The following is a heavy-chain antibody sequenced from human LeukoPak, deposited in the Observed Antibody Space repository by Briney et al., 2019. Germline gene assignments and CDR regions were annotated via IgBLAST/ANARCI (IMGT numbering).Heavy chain of an antibody. Sequence: GGSLRLSCAASGFTFSNFAMTWVRQAPGKGLEWVSSIVGSSSTYYADSLKGRFTISRDNAKNSLYLQMNSLRAEDTAVYYCASNPTDYDSSGYYLFDYWGQGTLVTVSS. CDR3: ASNPTDYDSSGYYLFDY. V-gene: IGHV3-21*04. CDR1: GFTFSNFA. D-gene: IGHD3-22*01. CDR2: IVGSSST. J-gene: IGHJ4*02.